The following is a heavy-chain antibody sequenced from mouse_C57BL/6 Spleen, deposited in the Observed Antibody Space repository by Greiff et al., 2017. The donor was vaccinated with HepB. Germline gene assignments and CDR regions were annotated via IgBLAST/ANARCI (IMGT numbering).Heavy chain of an antibody. Sequence: EVHLVESGGGLVKPGGSLKLSCAASGFTFSDYGMHWVRQAPEKGLEWVAYISSGSSTIYYADTVKGRFTISRDNAKNTLFLQMTSLRSEDTAMYYCATRGYDYDWFAYWGQGTLVTVSA. D-gene: IGHD2-4*01. CDR2: ISSGSSTI. V-gene: IGHV5-17*01. J-gene: IGHJ3*01. CDR1: GFTFSDYG. CDR3: ATRGYDYDWFAY.